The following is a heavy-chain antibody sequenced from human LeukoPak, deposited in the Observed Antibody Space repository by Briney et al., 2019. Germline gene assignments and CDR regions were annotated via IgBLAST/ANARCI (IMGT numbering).Heavy chain of an antibody. J-gene: IGHJ4*02. V-gene: IGHV3-21*04. CDR2: IGSRSTSI. Sequence: GGSLRLSCAASGFTFSSYSMNWVRQAPGKGLEWVSSIGSRSTSIYYADSVKGRFTISRDNSKNTLYLQMNSLRAEDTAVYYCAKLFGVVIRVDYWGQGTLVTVSS. D-gene: IGHD3-3*01. CDR1: GFTFSSYS. CDR3: AKLFGVVIRVDY.